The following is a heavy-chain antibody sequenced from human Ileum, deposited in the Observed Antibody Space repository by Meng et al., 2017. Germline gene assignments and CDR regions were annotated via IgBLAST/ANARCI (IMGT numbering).Heavy chain of an antibody. CDR2: INEDGRVT. Sequence: EAQLGDVGGGLVQPWGALSLSCPAYGFTFINYWMHWVRQTPGKGLVWVSRINEDGRVTNYADSVEGRFTVSRDNAKNTLYLQMNSLRVEDTGIYYCARINYVEDSWGQGTLVTVSS. CDR3: ARINYVEDS. V-gene: IGHV3-74*01. CDR1: GFTFINYW. D-gene: IGHD3-16*01. J-gene: IGHJ4*02.